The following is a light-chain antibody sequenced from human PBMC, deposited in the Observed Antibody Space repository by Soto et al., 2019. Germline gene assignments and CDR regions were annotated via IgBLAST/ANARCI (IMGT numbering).Light chain of an antibody. Sequence: QSVLTQPASVSGSPGQSITISCTGTSSDVGGYNYVSWYQQHPGKAPKLMIYDVSNRPSGVSNRFSGSKSGNTASLTISGLQAEDEADYYCCSYAGGSPFYVFGTGTRSPS. CDR3: CSYAGGSPFYV. CDR1: SSDVGGYNY. CDR2: DVS. V-gene: IGLV2-14*01. J-gene: IGLJ1*01.